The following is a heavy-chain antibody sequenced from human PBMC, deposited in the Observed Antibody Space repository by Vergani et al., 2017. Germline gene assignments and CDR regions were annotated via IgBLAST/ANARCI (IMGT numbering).Heavy chain of an antibody. CDR1: GYTFTGYY. Sequence: QVQLVQSGAEVKKPGASVKVSCKASGYTFTGYYMHWVRQAPGKGLEWMGGFDPEDGETIYAQKFQGRVTMTEDTSTDTAYMELSSLRSEDTAVYYCATGGVWSGQYYYYYMDVWGKGTTVTVSS. CDR2: FDPEDGET. J-gene: IGHJ6*03. CDR3: ATGGVWSGQYYYYYMDV. V-gene: IGHV1-24*01. D-gene: IGHD3-3*01.